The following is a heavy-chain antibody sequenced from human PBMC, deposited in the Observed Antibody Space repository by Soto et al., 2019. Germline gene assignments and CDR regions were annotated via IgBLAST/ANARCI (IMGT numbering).Heavy chain of an antibody. CDR2: IFPNGNT. CDR1: RGYVNTFH. D-gene: IGHD3-9*01. CDR3: ARADYDILTGYYTSSYFDY. V-gene: IGHV4-4*07. Sequence: SETLSLTCTVSRGYVNTFHWSWVRQPAGKGLEWIGRIFPNGNTDYSPSLKSRVTLSVDTSKNQISLNLTSVTAADMAVYYCARADYDILTGYYTSSYFDYWGQGTLVTVSS. J-gene: IGHJ4*02.